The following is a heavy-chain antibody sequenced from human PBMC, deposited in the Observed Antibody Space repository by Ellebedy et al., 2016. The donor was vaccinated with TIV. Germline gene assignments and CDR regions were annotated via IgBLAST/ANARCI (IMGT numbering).Heavy chain of an antibody. D-gene: IGHD4-23*01. V-gene: IGHV1-2*02. CDR3: ARGPYGGISVWYFDV. J-gene: IGHJ2*01. CDR2: INPNSGGT. Sequence: ASVKVSCKASGYTFTGNYMHWVRQAPGQGLEWMGWINPNSGGTNYAQKFQGRVTMTRDTSVSTAYMELSRLTSDDTAVYYCARGPYGGISVWYFDVWGRGTLVTVSS. CDR1: GYTFTGNY.